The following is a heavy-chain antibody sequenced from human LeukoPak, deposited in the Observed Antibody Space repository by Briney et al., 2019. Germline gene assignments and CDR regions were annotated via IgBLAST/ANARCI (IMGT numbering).Heavy chain of an antibody. CDR2: IYTSGST. Sequence: SETLSLTCTVSGGSISSGSYYWSWIRQPAGKGLEWIGRIYTSGSTNYNPSLKSRVTISVDTSKNQFSLKLSSVTAADTAVYYCARGRSGWYWNWFDPWGQGTLVTVSS. V-gene: IGHV4-61*02. J-gene: IGHJ5*02. D-gene: IGHD6-19*01. CDR3: ARGRSGWYWNWFDP. CDR1: GGSISSGSYY.